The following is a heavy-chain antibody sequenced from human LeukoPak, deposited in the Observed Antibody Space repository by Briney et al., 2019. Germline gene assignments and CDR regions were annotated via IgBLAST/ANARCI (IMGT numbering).Heavy chain of an antibody. Sequence: SETLSLTCTVSGGSISSSSYYWGWIRQPPGKGLEWIGSIYYSGSTYYYPSLKSRVTISVDTSKNQFSLKLSSVTAADTAVYYCARLWTYCSSTSCVAAFDIWGQGTMVTVSS. J-gene: IGHJ3*02. V-gene: IGHV4-39*01. CDR1: GGSISSSSYY. CDR2: IYYSGST. D-gene: IGHD2-2*01. CDR3: ARLWTYCSSTSCVAAFDI.